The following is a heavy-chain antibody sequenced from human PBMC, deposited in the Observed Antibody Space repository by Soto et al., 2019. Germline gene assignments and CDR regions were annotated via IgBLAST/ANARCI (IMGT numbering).Heavy chain of an antibody. CDR2: LSYSEST. J-gene: IGHJ4*02. Sequence: ETLSLTCTVSGDSISGYSWSWIRQPPGKGLEWIGYLSYSESTTSTPSLKSRVTISVDTSKNQFSLELSSVTAADTAVYFCARDGGTYLTRYFDSWGQGALVTVSS. CDR3: ARDGGTYLTRYFDS. V-gene: IGHV4-59*01. D-gene: IGHD3-10*01. CDR1: GDSISGYS.